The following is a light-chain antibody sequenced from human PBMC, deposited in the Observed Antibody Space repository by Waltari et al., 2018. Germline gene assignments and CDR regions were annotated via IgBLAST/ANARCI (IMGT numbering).Light chain of an antibody. Sequence: QSALTQPAPVSGSPGQSIAIPCTATSRDVGNYNYVSWYQQHPGKAPKLMIYDVTSRPSGVSNRFSGSKSGNTASLTISGLQAEDEADYYCSSYTNSNTYVFGPGTKVTVL. J-gene: IGLJ1*01. V-gene: IGLV2-14*01. CDR3: SSYTNSNTYV. CDR1: SRDVGNYNY. CDR2: DVT.